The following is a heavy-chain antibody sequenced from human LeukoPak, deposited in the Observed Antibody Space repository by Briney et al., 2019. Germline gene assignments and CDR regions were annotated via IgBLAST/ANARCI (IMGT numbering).Heavy chain of an antibody. D-gene: IGHD1-26*01. V-gene: IGHV3-48*03. J-gene: IGHJ4*02. CDR3: ARGEQLNYFAY. CDR2: ISTSGTTE. Sequence: GGPLRLSCAASGFTFSSYEMSWVRQAPGKGLEWVSYISTSGTTEKYADSVKGRFTISRDNAKNSLYLQMYSLRAEDTAVYYCARGEQLNYFAYWGQGALVTVSS. CDR1: GFTFSSYE.